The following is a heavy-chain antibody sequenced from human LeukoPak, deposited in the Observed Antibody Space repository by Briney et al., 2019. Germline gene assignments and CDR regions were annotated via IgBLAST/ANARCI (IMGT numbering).Heavy chain of an antibody. D-gene: IGHD3-3*01. CDR1: GYSFTSYW. CDR2: IYPDDSDT. J-gene: IGHJ4*02. Sequence: GESLKISCKGSGYSFTSYWIGWVRQMPGKGLEWMGIIYPDDSDTRYSPSFQGQVTISADKSISTAYLQWSSVKASDTAMYYCARLSYTIFGVVTPPDYWGQGTLVTVSS. V-gene: IGHV5-51*01. CDR3: ARLSYTIFGVVTPPDY.